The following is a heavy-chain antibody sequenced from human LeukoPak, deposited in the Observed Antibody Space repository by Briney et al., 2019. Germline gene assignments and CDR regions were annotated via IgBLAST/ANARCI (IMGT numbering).Heavy chain of an antibody. J-gene: IGHJ6*02. CDR1: GFTFSNYA. CDR3: ARDKGKYYNYGVDV. V-gene: IGHV3-30-3*01. Sequence: GGSLRLSCAASGFTFSNYALYWVRQAPGKGLEWVAVISYDGYNKYYADSVKGRFTISRDNSKNTLDLQLNSLRVEDTAVYYCARDKGKYYNYGVDVWGQGTMVTVSS. D-gene: IGHD3-10*01. CDR2: ISYDGYNK.